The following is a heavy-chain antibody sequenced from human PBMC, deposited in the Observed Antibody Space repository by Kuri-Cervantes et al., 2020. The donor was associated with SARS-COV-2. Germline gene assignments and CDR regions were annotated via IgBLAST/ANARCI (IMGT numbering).Heavy chain of an antibody. CDR2: ISGSGGAT. Sequence: GESLKISCAASGFTFSSYAMNWVRQAPGKGLEWVSVISGSGGATYYADSVKGRFTISRDNSKNTLYLQMNSLRAEDTAVYYCAKVSDRSSPRGRFDPWGQGTLVTVSS. V-gene: IGHV3-23*01. J-gene: IGHJ5*02. D-gene: IGHD3-22*01. CDR1: GFTFSSYA. CDR3: AKVSDRSSPRGRFDP.